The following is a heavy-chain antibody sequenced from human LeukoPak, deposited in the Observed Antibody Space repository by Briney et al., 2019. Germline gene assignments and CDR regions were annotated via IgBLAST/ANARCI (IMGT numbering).Heavy chain of an antibody. CDR2: INHSGST. V-gene: IGHV4-34*01. J-gene: IGHJ4*02. CDR3: ARDTYSSGWSHFDY. D-gene: IGHD6-19*01. CDR1: GGSFSGYY. Sequence: PSETLSLTCAVYGGSFSGYYWSWIRQPPGKGLEWIGEINHSGSTNYNPSLKSRATISVDTSKNQFSLKLSSVTAADTAVYYCARDTYSSGWSHFDYWGQGTLVTVSS.